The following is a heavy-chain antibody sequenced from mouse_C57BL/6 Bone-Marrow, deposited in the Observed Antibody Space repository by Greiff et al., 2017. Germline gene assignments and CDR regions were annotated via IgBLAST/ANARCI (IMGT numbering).Heavy chain of an antibody. D-gene: IGHD3-2*02. CDR1: GYTFTSYW. J-gene: IGHJ4*01. Sequence: QVQLQQPGAELVRPGSSVKLSCKASGYTFTSYWMHWVKQRPIQSLEWIGNIYPSDSETHYNQKFKDKATLTVDKSSSTANMQLSSLTSEDSAVYDCASRSSGLYYYSMDYWGQGTSVTVSS. CDR3: ASRSSGLYYYSMDY. CDR2: IYPSDSET. V-gene: IGHV1-52*01.